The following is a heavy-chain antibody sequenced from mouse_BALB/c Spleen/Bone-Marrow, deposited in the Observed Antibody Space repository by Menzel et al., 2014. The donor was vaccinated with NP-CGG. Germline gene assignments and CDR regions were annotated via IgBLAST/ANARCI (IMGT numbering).Heavy chain of an antibody. CDR2: IYPGNSDT. Sequence: VHLHQPGTVLARPGASVKMSCKASGYTFTSYWMHWVKQRPGQGLEWIGAIYPGNSDTSYNQKFKGKAKLTAVTSTSTAYMELSSLTNEDSAVYYCTRVIYYGYALFAYWGQGTLVTVSA. CDR1: GYTFTSYW. D-gene: IGHD2-2*01. CDR3: TRVIYYGYALFAY. J-gene: IGHJ3*01. V-gene: IGHV1-5*01.